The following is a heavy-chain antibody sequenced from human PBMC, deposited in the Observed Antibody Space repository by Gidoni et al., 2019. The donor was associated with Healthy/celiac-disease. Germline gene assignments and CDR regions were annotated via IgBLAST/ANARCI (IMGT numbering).Heavy chain of an antibody. Sequence: QVQLVQSGAEVKKPGASVKVSYQASGYTFTSYGISWVRQAPGQGREWMGGISAYYGNTNYAQKLQGRVTMTTDTSTSTACVELTSLKSDDTAVYYGAVRQDYAAAYFDYWGQGTLVTVSS. CDR1: GYTFTSYG. D-gene: IGHD2-2*01. J-gene: IGHJ4*02. CDR3: AVRQDYAAAYFDY. V-gene: IGHV1-18*01. CDR2: ISAYYGNT.